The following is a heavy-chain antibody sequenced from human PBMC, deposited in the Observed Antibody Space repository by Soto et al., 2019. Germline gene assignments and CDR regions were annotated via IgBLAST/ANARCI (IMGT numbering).Heavy chain of an antibody. CDR1: GGSISSGGYS. J-gene: IGHJ5*02. Sequence: SETLSLTCAVSGGSISSGGYSWSWFRQPPGKGLEWIGYIYHSGSTYYNPSLKSRVTISVDRSKNQFSLKLSSVTAADTAVYYCARVPSPWGQGTLVTVSS. CDR2: IYHSGST. V-gene: IGHV4-30-2*01. CDR3: ARVPSP.